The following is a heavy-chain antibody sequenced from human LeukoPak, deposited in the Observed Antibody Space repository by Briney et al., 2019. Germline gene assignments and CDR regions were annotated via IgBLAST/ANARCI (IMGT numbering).Heavy chain of an antibody. J-gene: IGHJ6*03. CDR3: ARDPAVAGIYYYYYYMDV. CDR1: GFTFSSYS. CDR2: ISSSSSTI. V-gene: IGHV3-48*04. Sequence: GGSLRLSCAASGFTFSSYSMNWVRQAPGKGLEWVSYISSSSSTIYYADSVKGRFTISRDNAKNSLYLQMNSLRAEDTAVYYCARDPAVAGIYYYYYYMDVWGKGTTVTVSS. D-gene: IGHD6-19*01.